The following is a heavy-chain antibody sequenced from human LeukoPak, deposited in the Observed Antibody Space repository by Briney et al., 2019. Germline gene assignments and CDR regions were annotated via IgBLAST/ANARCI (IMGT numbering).Heavy chain of an antibody. CDR3: ARAQYYYGSGSYYNFLGTSDWFDA. Sequence: PSETLSLTCAVYGGSFSGYYWSWIRQPPGKGLEWIGEINHSGSTNYNPPLKSRVTISVDTSKNQFSLKLSSVTAADTAVYYCARAQYYYGSGSYYNFLGTSDWFDAWGQGTLVTVSS. J-gene: IGHJ5*02. V-gene: IGHV4-34*01. CDR1: GGSFSGYY. D-gene: IGHD3-10*01. CDR2: INHSGST.